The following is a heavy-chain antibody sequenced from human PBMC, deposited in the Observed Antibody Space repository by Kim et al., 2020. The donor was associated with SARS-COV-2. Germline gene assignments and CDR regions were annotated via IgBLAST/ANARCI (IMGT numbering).Heavy chain of an antibody. J-gene: IGHJ4*02. V-gene: IGHV1-18*01. CDR2: GYT. CDR3: ARDKDHALDY. Sequence: GYTNYSQNVQARVTISADTSTSTAYMELRSLRSDDTAIYYCARDKDHALDYWGQGTPVTVSS.